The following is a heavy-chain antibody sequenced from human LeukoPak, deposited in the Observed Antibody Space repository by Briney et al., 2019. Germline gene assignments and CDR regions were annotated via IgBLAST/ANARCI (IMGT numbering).Heavy chain of an antibody. CDR3: ARDREFRLHDP. Sequence: GGSLRLSCTASGFTFSDYYMSWIRQAPGKGLEWLSYISGSGSVTSYVDSVTGRFTISRDNAKKSLYLQLDSLRAEDTAMYYCARDREFRLHDPWGQGILVTVSS. CDR1: GFTFSDYY. V-gene: IGHV3-11*01. CDR2: ISGSGSVT. J-gene: IGHJ5*02. D-gene: IGHD3-16*01.